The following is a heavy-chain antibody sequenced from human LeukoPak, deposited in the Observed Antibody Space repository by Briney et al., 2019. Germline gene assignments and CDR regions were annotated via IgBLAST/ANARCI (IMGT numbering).Heavy chain of an antibody. Sequence: SETLSLTCTVSGGSIGSYYWSWIRQPPGKGLEWIGSIYYSGSTYYNPSLKSRVTISVDTSKNQFSLKLSSVTAADTAVYYCARWKAARSYFDYWGQGTLVTVSS. D-gene: IGHD6-6*01. J-gene: IGHJ4*02. V-gene: IGHV4-59*12. CDR1: GGSIGSYY. CDR2: IYYSGST. CDR3: ARWKAARSYFDY.